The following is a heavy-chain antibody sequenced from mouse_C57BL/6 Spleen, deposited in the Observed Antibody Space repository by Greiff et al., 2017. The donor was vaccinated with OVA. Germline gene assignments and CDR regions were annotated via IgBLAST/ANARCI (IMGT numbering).Heavy chain of an antibody. V-gene: IGHV3-1*01. CDR3: AREGGYYIDY. Sequence: VQLQQSGPGMVKPSQSLSLTCTVTGYSITSGYDWHWIRHFPGNKLEWMGYISYSGSTNYNPSLKSRISITHDTSKNHFFLKLNSVTTEDTATYYCAREGGYYIDYWGQGTTLTVSS. CDR2: ISYSGST. CDR1: GYSITSGYD. J-gene: IGHJ2*01.